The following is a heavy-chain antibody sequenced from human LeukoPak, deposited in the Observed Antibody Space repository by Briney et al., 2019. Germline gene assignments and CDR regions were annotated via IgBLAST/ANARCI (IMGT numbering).Heavy chain of an antibody. J-gene: IGHJ1*01. CDR1: GGSISSGDYY. CDR3: ATYGPQYFQH. Sequence: SQTLSLTCTVSGGSISSGDYYWSWIRQPPGKGLEWIGYVYYSGSTYYNPSLKSRVTISVDTSKNQFSPKLSSVTAADTAVYYCATYGPQYFQHWGQGTLVTVSS. D-gene: IGHD4-17*01. V-gene: IGHV4-30-4*08. CDR2: VYYSGST.